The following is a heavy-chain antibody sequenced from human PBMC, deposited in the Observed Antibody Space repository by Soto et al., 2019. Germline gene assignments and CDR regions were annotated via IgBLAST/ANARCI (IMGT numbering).Heavy chain of an antibody. Sequence: EVQLLESGGGLVQPGGSLRLSCAASGFTFSSYAMSWVRQAPGKGLESVSAISGSGGSTYYADSVKGRFTISRDNSKNTLYLQMNSLRAEDTAVYYCAKVPYCSGGSCYGGLDYWGQGTLVTVSS. CDR1: GFTFSSYA. V-gene: IGHV3-23*01. CDR2: ISGSGGST. D-gene: IGHD2-15*01. CDR3: AKVPYCSGGSCYGGLDY. J-gene: IGHJ4*02.